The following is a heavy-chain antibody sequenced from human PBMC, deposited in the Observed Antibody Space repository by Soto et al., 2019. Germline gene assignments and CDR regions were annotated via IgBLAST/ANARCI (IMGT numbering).Heavy chain of an antibody. J-gene: IGHJ4*02. CDR1: GGSTSSYY. Sequence: SETLSLTCTVSGGSTSSYYWSWIRQPPGKGLEWIGYIYYSGSTNYNPSLKSRVTISVDTSKNQFSLKLSSVTAADTAVYYCARVGGPGNTIDYWGQGTLVTVS. CDR2: IYYSGST. CDR3: ARVGGPGNTIDY. V-gene: IGHV4-59*01. D-gene: IGHD2-2*01.